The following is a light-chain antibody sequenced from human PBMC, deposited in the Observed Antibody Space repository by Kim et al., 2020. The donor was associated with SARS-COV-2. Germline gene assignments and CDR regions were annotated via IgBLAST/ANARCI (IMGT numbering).Light chain of an antibody. CDR3: QAWDSSRTV. J-gene: IGLJ3*02. CDR1: KLGDKY. Sequence: SYELTQPPSVSVSPGQTASITCSGDKLGDKYACWYQQKPGQSPVLVIYQDNKRPSGIPERFSGSNSGNTATLTISGTQAMDEADYYCQAWDSSRTVFGGGTQRTVL. V-gene: IGLV3-1*01. CDR2: QDN.